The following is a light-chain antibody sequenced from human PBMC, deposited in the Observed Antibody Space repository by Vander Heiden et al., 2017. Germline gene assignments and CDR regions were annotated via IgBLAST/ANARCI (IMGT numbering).Light chain of an antibody. J-gene: IGKJ4*01. CDR1: QDIGTF. V-gene: IGKV1-39*01. CDR2: ETS. Sequence: DIQMTQSPSSLSASVGDRVTITCRASQDIGTFLNWYQQKPGKAPKLLIHETSNLESGFPSRFSGSGSGTDFTLTIARLQPEDFATYYCQQSYSTLTFGGGTKVEIK. CDR3: QQSYSTLT.